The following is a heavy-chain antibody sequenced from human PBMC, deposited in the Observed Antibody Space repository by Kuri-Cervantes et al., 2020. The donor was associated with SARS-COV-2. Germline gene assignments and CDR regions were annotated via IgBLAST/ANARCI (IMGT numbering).Heavy chain of an antibody. D-gene: IGHD6-19*01. Sequence: ASVKVSCKASGYTFTSYGISWVRQAPGQGLEWMGWISAYNGNTNYAQKPQGRVTMTTDTSTSTAYMELSSLRSEHTAVYYCARGGRAVAPWNWYFDLWGRGTLVTVSS. CDR1: GYTFTSYG. CDR3: ARGGRAVAPWNWYFDL. CDR2: ISAYNGNT. J-gene: IGHJ2*01. V-gene: IGHV1-18*04.